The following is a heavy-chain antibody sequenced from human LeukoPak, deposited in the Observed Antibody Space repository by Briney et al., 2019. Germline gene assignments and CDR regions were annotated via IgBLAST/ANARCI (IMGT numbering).Heavy chain of an antibody. CDR3: TRHHDYGDKIDY. D-gene: IGHD4-23*01. Sequence: SETLSLTCTVSGASVPIASHYWAWIRQPPGKGLEWIGSIHYSGSTYYSPSLKSRLTISGDSYKSQFSLKLTFVTAADTAVYYCTRHHDYGDKIDYWGQGTLVTVSS. J-gene: IGHJ4*02. CDR1: GASVPIASHY. CDR2: IHYSGST. V-gene: IGHV4-39*01.